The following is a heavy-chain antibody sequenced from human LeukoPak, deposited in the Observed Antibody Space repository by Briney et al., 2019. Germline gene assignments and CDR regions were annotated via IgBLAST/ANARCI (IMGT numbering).Heavy chain of an antibody. Sequence: GGSLRLSCAASGFTFKLGPPGSREGAGVGFIHYVKGRFTISRDNAKNSLYLQMNSLRAEDTAVYYCATYKGKVRGVTIYYYYYMDVWGKGTTVTISS. J-gene: IGHJ6*03. V-gene: IGHV3-48*03. CDR2: Y. CDR1: GFTF. D-gene: IGHD3-10*01. CDR3: ATYKGKVRGVTIYYYYYMDV.